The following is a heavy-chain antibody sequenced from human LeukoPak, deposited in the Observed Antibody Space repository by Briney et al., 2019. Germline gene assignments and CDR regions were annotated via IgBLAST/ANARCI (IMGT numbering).Heavy chain of an antibody. CDR1: GYTFTSYD. J-gene: IGHJ6*03. CDR3: ARRSGLDDFWSGPYYYYMDV. Sequence: SVKVSCKASGYTFTSYDINWVRQATGQGLEWMGGIIPIFGTANYAQKFQGRVTITTDESTSTACMELSSLRSEDTAVYYCARRSGLDDFWSGPYYYYMDVWGKGTTVTVSS. V-gene: IGHV1-69*05. D-gene: IGHD3-3*01. CDR2: IIPIFGTA.